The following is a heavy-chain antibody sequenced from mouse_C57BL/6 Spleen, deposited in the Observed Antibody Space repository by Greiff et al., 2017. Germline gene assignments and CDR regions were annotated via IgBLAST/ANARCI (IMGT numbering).Heavy chain of an antibody. J-gene: IGHJ4*01. CDR3: AREKITTGVATYYYAMDY. Sequence: VQLQQPGAELVKPGASVKMSCKASGYTFTSYWITWVKQRPGQGLEWIGDIYPGSGSTNYNEKFKSKTTLSIDTSSSTAYMQLSSLTSEDSAVYYCAREKITTGVATYYYAMDYWGQGTSVTVSS. CDR2: IYPGSGST. D-gene: IGHD1-1*01. CDR1: GYTFTSYW. V-gene: IGHV1-55*01.